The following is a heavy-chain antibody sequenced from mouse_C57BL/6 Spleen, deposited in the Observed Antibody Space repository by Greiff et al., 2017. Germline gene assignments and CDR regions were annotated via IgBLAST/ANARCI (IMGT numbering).Heavy chain of an antibody. D-gene: IGHD2-12*01. CDR1: GYTFTGYW. V-gene: IGHV1-9*01. Sequence: QVQLQQSGAELMKPGASVKLSCKATGYTFTGYWIEWVKQRPGHGLEWIGEILPGSGSTNYHEKFKGKATFTADTSSNTAYMQLSSLTTEDSAIYYCARKGDSVRYGYAMDYWGQGTSVTVSS. CDR2: ILPGSGST. J-gene: IGHJ4*01. CDR3: ARKGDSVRYGYAMDY.